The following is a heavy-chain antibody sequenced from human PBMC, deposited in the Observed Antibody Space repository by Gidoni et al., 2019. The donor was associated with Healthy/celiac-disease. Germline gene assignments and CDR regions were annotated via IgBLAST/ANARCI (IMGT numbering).Heavy chain of an antibody. CDR1: GYTFTGSY. Sequence: QVQLVQSGAEVKNPGASVQVPCKASGYTFTGSYMHRVRQAPGQGREWMGWINPNSGGTNYAQKFQGRVTMTRDTSISTAYMGLSRLRSDDTAVYYCARGRGYSYDTDYWGQGTLVTVSS. D-gene: IGHD5-18*01. CDR2: INPNSGGT. CDR3: ARGRGYSYDTDY. V-gene: IGHV1-2*02. J-gene: IGHJ4*02.